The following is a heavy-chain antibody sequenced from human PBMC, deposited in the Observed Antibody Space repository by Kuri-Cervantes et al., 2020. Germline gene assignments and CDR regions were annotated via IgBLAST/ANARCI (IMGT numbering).Heavy chain of an antibody. D-gene: IGHD5-24*01. CDR1: GGTFSSYA. CDR3: ARTRATSSSEIYYYYYMDV. J-gene: IGHJ6*03. Sequence: SVKVSCKASGGTFSSYAISWVRQAPGQGLEWMGGIIPIFGTANYAQKFQGRVTITADESTSTAYVELSSLRSEDTAVYYCARTRATSSSEIYYYYYMDVWGKGTTVTVSS. V-gene: IGHV1-69*13. CDR2: IIPIFGTA.